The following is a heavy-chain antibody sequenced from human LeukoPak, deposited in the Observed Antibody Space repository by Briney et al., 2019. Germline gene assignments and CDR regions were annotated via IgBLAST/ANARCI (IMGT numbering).Heavy chain of an antibody. J-gene: IGHJ3*02. CDR1: GDSISSYY. V-gene: IGHV4-4*07. CDR3: ARTFYYDSSGYYAFDI. Sequence: SETLSLTCTVSGDSISSYYWSWIRQPAGKGLEWIGRIYTSGSTNYNPSLKSRVTMSVDTSKNQFSLKLSSVTAADTAVYYCARTFYYDSSGYYAFDIWGQGTMVTVSS. CDR2: IYTSGST. D-gene: IGHD3-22*01.